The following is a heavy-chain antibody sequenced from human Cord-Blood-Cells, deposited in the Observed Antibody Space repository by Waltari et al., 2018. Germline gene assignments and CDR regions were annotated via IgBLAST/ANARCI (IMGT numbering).Heavy chain of an antibody. Sequence: VQLVQSGAEAKKPGSSVKVSCQASGGPLSSYAISLVRQAPGQELEWMGVIIPIFGTANYAQKYQGRVTFTADESTSTAYMELSSLRSEDTAVYYCARGGRERQCDAFDIWGQGTMVTVSS. D-gene: IGHD1-26*01. V-gene: IGHV1-69*01. CDR2: IIPIFGTA. CDR3: ARGGRERQCDAFDI. CDR1: GGPLSSYA. J-gene: IGHJ3*02.